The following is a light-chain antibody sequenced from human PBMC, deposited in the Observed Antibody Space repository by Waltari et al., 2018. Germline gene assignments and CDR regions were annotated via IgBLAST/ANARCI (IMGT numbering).Light chain of an antibody. V-gene: IGKV1-9*01. CDR2: AAS. Sequence: DIQLTQSPSFLSASVGDRVTITCRASQGIGSYLAWYQQKPGKAPKLLIYAASTLQSGVPSRFSRSGSGTEFTLTISSLQPEDFATYYCQQLNSYPHTFGRGTKLEIK. J-gene: IGKJ2*01. CDR3: QQLNSYPHT. CDR1: QGIGSY.